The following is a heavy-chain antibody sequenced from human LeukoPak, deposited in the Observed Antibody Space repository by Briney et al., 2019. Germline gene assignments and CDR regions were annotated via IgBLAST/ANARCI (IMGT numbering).Heavy chain of an antibody. J-gene: IGHJ3*02. CDR2: INPNSGGT. D-gene: IGHD1-26*01. V-gene: IGHV1-2*02. CDR3: ARDQNGSGSYSASFDI. CDR1: GGTFSNYA. Sequence: ASVKVSCKASGGTFSNYAISWVRQAPRQGLEWMGWINPNSGGTNYAQKFQGRVTMTRDTSISTAYMELSRLRSDDTAVYYCARDQNGSGSYSASFDIWGQGTMVTVSS.